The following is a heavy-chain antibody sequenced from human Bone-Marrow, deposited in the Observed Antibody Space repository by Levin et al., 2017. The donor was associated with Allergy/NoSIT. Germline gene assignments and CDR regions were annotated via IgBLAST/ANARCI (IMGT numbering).Heavy chain of an antibody. Sequence: LSLTCAASGFPFSSYAMSWVRQAPGKGLEWVSAISGSGGSTYYADSVKGRFTISRDNSKNTLYLQMNSLRAEDTAVYYCAKVTLNPAHDYGDYWGQGTLVTVSS. CDR2: ISGSGGST. CDR1: GFPFSSYA. J-gene: IGHJ4*02. CDR3: AKVTLNPAHDYGDY. D-gene: IGHD2-2*01. V-gene: IGHV3-23*01.